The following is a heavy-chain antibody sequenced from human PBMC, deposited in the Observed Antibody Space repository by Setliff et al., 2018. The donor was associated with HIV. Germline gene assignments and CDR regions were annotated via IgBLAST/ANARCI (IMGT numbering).Heavy chain of an antibody. Sequence: SETLSLTCAVYGGSFNGYYWTWIRQSPGKGLEWIGEVNHRGTINYNQSLKNRVIISVDTAKNQFSLNMISMTAADTAVYYCASRVYYYDDSATLREEGFVPWGQGTLVTVSS. CDR2: VNHRGTI. CDR3: ASRVYYYDDSATLREEGFVP. D-gene: IGHD3-22*01. J-gene: IGHJ5*02. CDR1: GGSFNGYY. V-gene: IGHV4-34*01.